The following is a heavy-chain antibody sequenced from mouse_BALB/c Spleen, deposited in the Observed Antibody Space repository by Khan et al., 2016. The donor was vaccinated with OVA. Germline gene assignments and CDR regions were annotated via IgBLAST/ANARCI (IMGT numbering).Heavy chain of an antibody. CDR2: VSTGGQYT. CDR3: AGLAYYYDSEGFAY. CDR1: GFTFSTYG. J-gene: IGHJ3*01. Sequence: EVELVESGGDVVKPGGSLKLSCAASGFTFSTYGMSWVRQTPDKRLEWVATVSTGGQYTYYPDTVKGRFTISRDNAKNTLYLQMSSLKSEDTAMFYCAGLAYYYDSEGFAYWGQGTLVTVSA. D-gene: IGHD1-1*01. V-gene: IGHV5-6*01.